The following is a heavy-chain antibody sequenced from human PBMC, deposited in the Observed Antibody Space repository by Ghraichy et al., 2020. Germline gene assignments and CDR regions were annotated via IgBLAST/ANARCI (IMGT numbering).Heavy chain of an antibody. Sequence: GESLNISCAASGFIFRNHNMNWVRQAPGKGLEWVSYISSSSSTIYYADSVKGRFTISRDNAKNSLYLQMNSLRDEDTAVYYSARLPLHLYSGSYLDSWGQGTLVTVSS. D-gene: IGHD1-26*01. CDR3: ARLPLHLYSGSYLDS. CDR1: GFIFRNHN. CDR2: ISSSSSTI. V-gene: IGHV3-48*02. J-gene: IGHJ4*02.